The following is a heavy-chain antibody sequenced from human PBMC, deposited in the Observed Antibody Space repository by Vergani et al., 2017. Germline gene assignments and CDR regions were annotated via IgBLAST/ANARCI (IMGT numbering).Heavy chain of an antibody. CDR2: VKWNGDSS. CDR3: ARLGSGNTYYFDY. V-gene: IGHV3-20*04. J-gene: IGHJ4*02. Sequence: EVQLVESGGGVVRLGGSLRLSCAATGLTFGDYDMNWVRQAPGKGLEWVSRVKWNGDSSVYADSVKGRFTISRDNAKNSLYLQMTSLRAEDTAFYYCARLGSGNTYYFDYWGQGAVVTVSS. CDR1: GLTFGDYD. D-gene: IGHD3-10*02.